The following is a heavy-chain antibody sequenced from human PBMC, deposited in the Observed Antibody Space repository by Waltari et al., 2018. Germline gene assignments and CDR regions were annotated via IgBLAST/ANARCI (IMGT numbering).Heavy chain of an antibody. CDR2: IGWNSGAI. V-gene: IGHV3-9*01. D-gene: IGHD3-10*01. CDR3: VKGGWGFGAFYEQH. Sequence: EVQLVASGGGLVQPGRSLRVSCVGSGFPFADYGMYWVRQRPGKGLEWVSGIGWNSGAIGYAGSVRGRFSTYRDNAKKSLYLQMGRLRPEDTALYYCVKGGWGFGAFYEQHWGQGIQVTVSS. J-gene: IGHJ4*02. CDR1: GFPFADYG.